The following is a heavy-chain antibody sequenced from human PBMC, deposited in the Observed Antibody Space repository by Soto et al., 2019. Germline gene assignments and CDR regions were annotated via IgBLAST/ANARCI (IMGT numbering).Heavy chain of an antibody. CDR3: TRIRGWGWLGPNDY. V-gene: IGHV2-26*01. J-gene: IGHJ4*02. D-gene: IGHD3-10*01. CDR2: IFSSDAK. CDR1: GFSLRSARMS. Sequence: SGPTLVNPTETLTLTCTVSGFSLRSARMSVSWIRQPPGKTLEWLAHIFSSDAKSYSASLKSRLTISKDTSKSQVVLTMTNMNPVDTATYYCTRIRGWGWLGPNDYWGQGTLVTVSS.